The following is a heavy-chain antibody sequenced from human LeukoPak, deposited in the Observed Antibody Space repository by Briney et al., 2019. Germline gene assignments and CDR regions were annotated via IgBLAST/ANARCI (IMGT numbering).Heavy chain of an antibody. CDR2: INPNSGGT. V-gene: IGHV1-2*02. CDR3: ARGQTVELTSGWYANY. CDR1: GYTFTGYY. Sequence: ASVKLSCKASGYTFTGYYIHWVRHAPGQGLEWMGWINPNSGGTKYAQKFQGRVTMTRDTSISTAYVELNSLTSDDTAVYYCARGQTVELTSGWYANYWGQGTLVTVSS. J-gene: IGHJ4*02. D-gene: IGHD6-19*01.